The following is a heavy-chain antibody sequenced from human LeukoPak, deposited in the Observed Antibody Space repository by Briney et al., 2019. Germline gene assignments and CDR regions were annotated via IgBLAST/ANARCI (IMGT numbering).Heavy chain of an antibody. V-gene: IGHV4-59*11. Sequence: SETLSLTCTVSGGSISSHYWSWIRQPPGKGLEWIGYIYYSGSTNYNPSLKSRVTISVDTSKNQFSLKLSSVTAADTAVYYCARASIVVVTPYYFDYWGQGTLVTVSS. CDR1: GGSISSHY. CDR2: IYYSGST. CDR3: ARASIVVVTPYYFDY. D-gene: IGHD3-22*01. J-gene: IGHJ4*02.